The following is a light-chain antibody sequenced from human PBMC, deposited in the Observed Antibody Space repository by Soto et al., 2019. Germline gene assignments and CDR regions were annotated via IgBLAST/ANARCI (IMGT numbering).Light chain of an antibody. V-gene: IGKV1-33*01. CDR3: QQYDTLPYT. CDR2: DAS. CDR1: QDISNY. Sequence: DIQMTQSPSSLSASVGDRVTITCQASQDISNYVNWYQQKPGQAPKLLIYDASDLETGVPSRFSGSGSGTDFTFSISSLQPEDIATYYCQQYDTLPYTFGQGTKLEIK. J-gene: IGKJ2*01.